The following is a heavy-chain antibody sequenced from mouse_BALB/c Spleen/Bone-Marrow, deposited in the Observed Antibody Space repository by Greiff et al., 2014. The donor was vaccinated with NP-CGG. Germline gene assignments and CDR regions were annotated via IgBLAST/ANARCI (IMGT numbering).Heavy chain of an antibody. D-gene: IGHD2-14*01. CDR3: ARYRYDWYFDV. CDR1: GYTFTSYT. CDR2: INPSSGYT. Sequence: QVQFQQSGAELARPGASVKMSCKASGYTFTSYTMHWVKQRPGQGLEWIGYINPSSGYTNYNQKFKDKATLTADKSSSTAYMQLSSLTSEDSAVYYCARYRYDWYFDVWGAGTTITVSS. V-gene: IGHV1-4*01. J-gene: IGHJ1*01.